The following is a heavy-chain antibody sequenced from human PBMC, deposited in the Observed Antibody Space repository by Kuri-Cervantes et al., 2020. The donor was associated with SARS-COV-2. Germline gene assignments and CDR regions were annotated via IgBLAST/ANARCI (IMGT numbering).Heavy chain of an antibody. CDR2: ISRNSGAR. Sequence: LSLTCAASGFTFSSYAMHWVRQAPGKGLEWVSGISRNSGARGYADSVKGRFTVSRDNAKNSLYQQMNSLRTEDTALYYCTTAYYYGSGSGGHNDYWGQGTLVTVPS. CDR1: GFTFSSYA. J-gene: IGHJ4*02. D-gene: IGHD3-10*01. V-gene: IGHV3-9*01. CDR3: TTAYYYGSGSGGHNDY.